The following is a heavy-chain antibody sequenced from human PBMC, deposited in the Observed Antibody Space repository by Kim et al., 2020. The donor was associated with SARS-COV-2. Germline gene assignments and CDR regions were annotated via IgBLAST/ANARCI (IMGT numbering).Heavy chain of an antibody. V-gene: IGHV3-9*01. Sequence: GYADSGKGRFTISRDNAKNSLYLQMNSLRAEDTALYYCAKVAYGDDDAFDIWGQGTMVTVSS. D-gene: IGHD4-17*01. J-gene: IGHJ3*02. CDR3: AKVAYGDDDAFDI.